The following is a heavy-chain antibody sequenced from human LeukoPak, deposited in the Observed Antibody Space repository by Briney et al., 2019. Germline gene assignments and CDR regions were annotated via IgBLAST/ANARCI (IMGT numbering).Heavy chain of an antibody. Sequence: GGSLRLSCAAPGFTFDTYGMSWVRQAPGKGLEWVSAISFNSANIYYADSVKGRFTISRDNSKSTLYLQMNNLRAEDTAVHYCAKDGIGCGGDCYSDYWGQGTLVTVSS. CDR3: AKDGIGCGGDCYSDY. V-gene: IGHV3-23*01. J-gene: IGHJ4*02. D-gene: IGHD2-21*02. CDR1: GFTFDTYG. CDR2: ISFNSANI.